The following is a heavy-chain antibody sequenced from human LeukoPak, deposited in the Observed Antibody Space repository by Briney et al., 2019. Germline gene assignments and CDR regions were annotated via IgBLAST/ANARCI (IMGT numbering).Heavy chain of an antibody. CDR3: ARLPAAAATRYYYYYYMDV. CDR1: GVSLSGYY. CDR2: INHSGST. J-gene: IGHJ6*03. V-gene: IGHV4-34*01. Sequence: SETLSLTCAVSGVSLSGYYWSWIRQPPGKGLEWIGEINHSGSTNYNPSLKSRVTISVDTSKNQFSLKLSSVTAADTAVYYCARLPAAAATRYYYYYYMDVWGKGTTVTVSS. D-gene: IGHD2-15*01.